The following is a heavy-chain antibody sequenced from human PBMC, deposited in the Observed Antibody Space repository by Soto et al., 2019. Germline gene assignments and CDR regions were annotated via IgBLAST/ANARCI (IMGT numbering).Heavy chain of an antibody. V-gene: IGHV4-34*01. CDR1: GGSFSGYY. Sequence: SETLSLTCAVYGGSFSGYYWSWIRQPPGKGLEWIGEINHSGSTNYNPSLKSRVTISVDTSKNQFSLKLSSVTAADTAVYYWARAAVMAGTAWWFDPWGQGTLVTVSS. CDR2: INHSGST. CDR3: ARAAVMAGTAWWFDP. J-gene: IGHJ5*02. D-gene: IGHD6-19*01.